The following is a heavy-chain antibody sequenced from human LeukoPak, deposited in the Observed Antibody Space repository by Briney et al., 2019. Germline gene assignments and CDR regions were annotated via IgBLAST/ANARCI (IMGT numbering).Heavy chain of an antibody. V-gene: IGHV3-7*01. Sequence: GGSLRLSCAASGFTFSSYWMSWVRQAPGKGLEWVANIKQDGSEKYYVDSVKGRFTISRDNAKNSLYLQMNSLRAEDTAVYYCARYYDGTTYQDAFDIWGQGTMVTVCS. CDR3: ARYYDGTTYQDAFDI. CDR2: IKQDGSEK. CDR1: GFTFSSYW. J-gene: IGHJ3*02. D-gene: IGHD3-22*01.